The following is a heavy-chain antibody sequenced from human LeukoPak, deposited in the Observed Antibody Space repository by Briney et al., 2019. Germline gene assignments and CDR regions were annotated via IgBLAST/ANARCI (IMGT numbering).Heavy chain of an antibody. CDR2: IYSSGTP. Sequence: SETLSLTCTVSGGSISSSSYYWGWIRQPPGTGLEWIGTIYSSGTPYYNPSLKSRVTISVDTSKNQFSLKLTSVTAADTAVFYCAIHPAYGPFDYWGHGALVTVSS. CDR1: GGSISSSSYY. CDR3: AIHPAYGPFDY. J-gene: IGHJ4*01. D-gene: IGHD3-10*01. V-gene: IGHV4-39*01.